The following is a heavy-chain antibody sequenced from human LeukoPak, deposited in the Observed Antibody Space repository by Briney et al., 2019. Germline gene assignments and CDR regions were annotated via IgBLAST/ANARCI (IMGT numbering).Heavy chain of an antibody. V-gene: IGHV3-30*02. Sequence: EGSLRLSCAASGFTFSSYGMHWVRQAPGKGLEWVAFIRYDGSNKYYADSVKGRFTISRDNSKNTLYLQMNSLRAEDTAVYYCAKDPGFMVRGARGYFDYWGQGTLVTVSS. J-gene: IGHJ4*02. CDR1: GFTFSSYG. CDR2: IRYDGSNK. CDR3: AKDPGFMVRGARGYFDY. D-gene: IGHD3-10*01.